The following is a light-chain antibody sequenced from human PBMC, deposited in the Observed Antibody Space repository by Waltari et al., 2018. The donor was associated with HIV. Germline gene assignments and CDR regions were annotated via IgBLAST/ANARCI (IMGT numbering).Light chain of an antibody. CDR2: SNY. Sequence: QSVLTQPPSVSGTPGQNVTISCSGSSTNIGSNIVNWYQQVPEAAPKLLIYSNYQRPAGVPDRFSGSKSCTSASLAISGLQSADEADYYCAAWDDSLNGMFGGGTKLTV. CDR3: AAWDDSLNGM. CDR1: STNIGSNI. J-gene: IGLJ3*02. V-gene: IGLV1-44*01.